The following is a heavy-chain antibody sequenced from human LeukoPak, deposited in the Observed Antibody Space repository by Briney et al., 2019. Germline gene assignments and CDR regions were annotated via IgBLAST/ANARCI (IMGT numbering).Heavy chain of an antibody. Sequence: GGSLRLSCAVSGFAFSNYNMNWVRQAPGKGLEWVAHIRFDESDKYYSDSVKGRFTISRDTSKNTLYLQMNSLRGEDTAVYYCAKDFRWSQDYWGQGTLVTVSS. J-gene: IGHJ4*02. D-gene: IGHD4-23*01. V-gene: IGHV3-30*02. CDR2: IRFDESDK. CDR1: GFAFSNYN. CDR3: AKDFRWSQDY.